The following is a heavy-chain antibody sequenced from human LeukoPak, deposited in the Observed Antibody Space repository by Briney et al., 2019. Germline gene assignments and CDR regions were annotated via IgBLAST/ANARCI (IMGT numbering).Heavy chain of an antibody. V-gene: IGHV1-2*02. J-gene: IGHJ4*02. CDR2: INPNSGGT. D-gene: IGHD4-17*01. CDR3: ARVKDMTTRSLGY. Sequence: GASVKVSCKASGYTFTGYYMHWVRQAPGQGLEWMGWINPNSGGTNYARKFQGRVTMTRDTSISTAYMELSRLRSDDTAVYYCARVKDMTTRSLGYWGQGTLVTVSS. CDR1: GYTFTGYY.